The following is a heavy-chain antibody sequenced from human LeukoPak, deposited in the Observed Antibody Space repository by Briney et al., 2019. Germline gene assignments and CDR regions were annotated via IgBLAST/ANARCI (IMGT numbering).Heavy chain of an antibody. Sequence: PSETLSLTRAVYGGSFSGYHWSWIPQPPAKGQEWIGEINHSESTNYNPSLKSRVTISVDTSKNQLSLKLSSVTAADTVVYYYASGYEPRGSYYYYCMDVWGKGTTVTVSS. J-gene: IGHJ6*03. CDR2: INHSEST. CDR3: ASGYEPRGSYYYYCMDV. CDR1: GGSFSGYH. V-gene: IGHV4-34*01. D-gene: IGHD3-22*01.